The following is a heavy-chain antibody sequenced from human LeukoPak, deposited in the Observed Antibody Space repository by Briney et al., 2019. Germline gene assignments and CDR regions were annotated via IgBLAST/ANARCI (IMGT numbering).Heavy chain of an antibody. V-gene: IGHV3-30*18. Sequence: GGSLRLSCAASGFAFNSYGMHWVRQAPGEGLEWVAVISYDGSTKYYVDSVKGRFTISRDNSKNTVYLQMNSLRAEDTAVYYCAKDLPNYYDSSGYYGDAFDIWGQGTLVTVSS. CDR1: GFAFNSYG. CDR3: AKDLPNYYDSSGYYGDAFDI. D-gene: IGHD3-22*01. CDR2: ISYDGSTK. J-gene: IGHJ3*02.